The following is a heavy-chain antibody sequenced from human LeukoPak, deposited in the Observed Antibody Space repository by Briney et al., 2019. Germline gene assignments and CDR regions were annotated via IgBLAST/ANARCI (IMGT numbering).Heavy chain of an antibody. CDR2: MNPNSGNT. D-gene: IGHD1-26*01. J-gene: IGHJ6*02. CDR1: GYTFTSYD. CDR3: ARVVGATTYYYYYGMDV. V-gene: IGHV1-8*01. Sequence: ASVKVSCKASGYTFTSYDINWVRQATGQGLEWMGWMNPNSGNTGYAQKFQGRVTMTRNTSISTAYMEPSSLRSEDTAVYYCARVVGATTYYYYYGMDVWGQGTTVTVSS.